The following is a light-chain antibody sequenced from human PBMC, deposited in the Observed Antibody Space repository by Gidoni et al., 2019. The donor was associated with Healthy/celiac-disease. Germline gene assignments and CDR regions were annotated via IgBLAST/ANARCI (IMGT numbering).Light chain of an antibody. Sequence: DIQMTQSPSSLSASVGNRVTITCRTSQSISSYVNWYQQKPGKAPKLLHYAASRLQSGVPSRFGGRGARTDFTLTSSSLQPEDFANYYCQQSYSTPGTFGQGTKVEIK. CDR1: QSISSY. CDR3: QQSYSTPGT. J-gene: IGKJ1*01. V-gene: IGKV1-39*01. CDR2: AAS.